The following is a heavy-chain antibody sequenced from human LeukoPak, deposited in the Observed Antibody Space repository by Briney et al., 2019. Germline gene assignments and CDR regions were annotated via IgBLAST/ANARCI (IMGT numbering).Heavy chain of an antibody. J-gene: IGHJ5*02. CDR2: IYYSGNT. CDR1: GGSISGSY. V-gene: IGHV4-59*08. Sequence: SETLSLTCTVSGGSISGSYWSWIRQSPGKGLEWIGHIYYSGNTYYNPSLNSRVTISVDTSKNQFSLRLSSVTAADTAVYYCVKPSSHWFDPWGQGALVTVSS. CDR3: VKPSSHWFDP.